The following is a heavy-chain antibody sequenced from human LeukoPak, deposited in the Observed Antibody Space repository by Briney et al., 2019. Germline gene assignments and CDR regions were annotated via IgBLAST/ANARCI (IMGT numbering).Heavy chain of an antibody. CDR2: IYPDDSDT. Sequence: GESLKISCKHSEYSFPNYCVGWVRQMPGKGREWMGIIYPDDSDTRYSPSFQGRVTISADKSINTAYLEWSSLKASDTATYYCARHKNYYDSTGYNYWGQGTLVTVSS. CDR3: ARHKNYYDSTGYNY. J-gene: IGHJ4*02. D-gene: IGHD3-22*01. V-gene: IGHV5-51*01. CDR1: EYSFPNYC.